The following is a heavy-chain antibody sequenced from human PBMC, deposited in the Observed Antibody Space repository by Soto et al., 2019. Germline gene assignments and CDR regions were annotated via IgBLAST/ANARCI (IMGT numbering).Heavy chain of an antibody. V-gene: IGHV4-30-2*01. CDR2: IYHSGST. J-gene: IGHJ4*02. CDR1: GGAISSGGYS. Sequence: PSETLSLTCAVSGGAISSGGYSWSCIRQRRGKGLEWIGYIYHSGSTYYNPSLKSRVSTSVDRCKDQFSLKLSSVTAAHTAVYYCARGPPRYYFDYWGQGTLVTVSS. CDR3: ARGPPRYYFDY.